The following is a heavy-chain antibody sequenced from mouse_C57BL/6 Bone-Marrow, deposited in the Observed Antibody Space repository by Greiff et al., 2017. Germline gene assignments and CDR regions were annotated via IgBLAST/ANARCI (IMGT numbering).Heavy chain of an antibody. CDR2: IDPENGDT. Sequence: EVKLLESGAELVRPGASVKLSCTASGFNIKDDYMHWVKQRPEPGLEWIGWIDPENGDTEYASKFQGKATITADTSSNTAYLQLSSLTSEDTAVYYCTSIVTARYYFDYWGQGTTLTVSS. CDR3: TSIVTARYYFDY. D-gene: IGHD2-5*01. V-gene: IGHV14-4*01. CDR1: GFNIKDDY. J-gene: IGHJ2*01.